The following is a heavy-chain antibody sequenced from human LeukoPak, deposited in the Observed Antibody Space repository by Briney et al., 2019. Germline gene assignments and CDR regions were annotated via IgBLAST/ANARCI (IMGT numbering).Heavy chain of an antibody. D-gene: IGHD4-17*01. Sequence: GASVKVSCKASGYTFTSYDINWVRQATGQGLEWMGWMNPNSGNTGYAQKFQGRVTMTRNTSISTAYMELSSLRSEDTAVYYCAREQGDGYGDYVWFDPWGQGTLVTVSS. CDR3: AREQGDGYGDYVWFDP. CDR1: GYTFTSYD. CDR2: MNPNSGNT. J-gene: IGHJ5*02. V-gene: IGHV1-8*01.